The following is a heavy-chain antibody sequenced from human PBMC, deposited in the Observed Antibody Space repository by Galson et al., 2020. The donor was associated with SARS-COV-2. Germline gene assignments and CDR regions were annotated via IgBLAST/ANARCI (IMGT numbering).Heavy chain of an antibody. Sequence: LSLTCAASGFTVSSNYMSWVRQAPGKGLEWVSVVYSGGSTYYADSVKGRFTISRDTSKNTLYLQMNSLRAEDTAVYYCARNSMVRGVETIDYWGQGTLFTVSS. CDR1: GFTVSSNY. CDR2: VYSGGST. J-gene: IGHJ4*02. D-gene: IGHD3-10*01. V-gene: IGHV3-53*01. CDR3: ARNSMVRGVETIDY.